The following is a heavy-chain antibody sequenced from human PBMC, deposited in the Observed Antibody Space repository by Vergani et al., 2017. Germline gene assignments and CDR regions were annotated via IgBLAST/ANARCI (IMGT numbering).Heavy chain of an antibody. CDR2: IYYSGST. CDR1: GGSVSSGSYY. Sequence: QVQLPESGPGLVKPSETLSLTCTVSGGSVSSGSYYWSWIRQPPGKGLEWIGYIYYSGSTNYNPSLKSRVTISVDTSKNQFSLKLSSVTAADTAVYYCARAASWYYFDYWGQGTLVTVSS. CDR3: ARAASWYYFDY. J-gene: IGHJ4*02. V-gene: IGHV4-61*01. D-gene: IGHD6-13*01.